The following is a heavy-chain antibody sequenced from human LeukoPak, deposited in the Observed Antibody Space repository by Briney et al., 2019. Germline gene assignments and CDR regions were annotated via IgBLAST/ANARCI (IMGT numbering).Heavy chain of an antibody. CDR3: AKDYCGGDCYIYYYYMDV. Sequence: GGSLRLSCAASGFTFSSYGMHWVRQAPGKGLEWVAFIRYDGSNKYYADSVKGRFTISRDNSKNTLYLQMNSLRAEDTAVYYCAKDYCGGDCYIYYYYMDVWGKGTTVTISS. CDR1: GFTFSSYG. D-gene: IGHD2-21*02. V-gene: IGHV3-30*02. J-gene: IGHJ6*03. CDR2: IRYDGSNK.